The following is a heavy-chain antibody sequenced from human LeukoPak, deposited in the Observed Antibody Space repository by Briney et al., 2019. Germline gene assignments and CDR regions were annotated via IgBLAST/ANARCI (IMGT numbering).Heavy chain of an antibody. CDR1: GGSFSGYY. D-gene: IGHD4-23*01. J-gene: IGHJ6*02. V-gene: IGHV4-34*01. CDR3: ARGPRTWGDYATGVIYYGMDV. CDR2: INHSGST. Sequence: PSETLSLTCAVYGGSFSGYYWSWIRQPPGKGLEWIGEINHSGSTNYNPSLKSRVTISVDTSKHQFSLKLSSVTAADTAVYYCARGPRTWGDYATGVIYYGMDVWGQGTTVTVSS.